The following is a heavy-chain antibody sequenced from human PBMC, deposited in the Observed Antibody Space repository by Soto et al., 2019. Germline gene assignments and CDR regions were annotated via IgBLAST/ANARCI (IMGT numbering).Heavy chain of an antibody. V-gene: IGHV4-39*07. D-gene: IGHD3-10*01. CDR3: ARVKNMVRGVPVWLHGKNWFDP. Sequence: SETLSLTCTVSGGSISSSSYYWGWIRQPPGKGLEWIGSIYYSGSTYYNPSLKSRVTISVDTSKNQFSLKLSSVTAADTAVYYCARVKNMVRGVPVWLHGKNWFDPWGQGTLVTVSS. J-gene: IGHJ5*02. CDR1: GGSISSSSYY. CDR2: IYYSGST.